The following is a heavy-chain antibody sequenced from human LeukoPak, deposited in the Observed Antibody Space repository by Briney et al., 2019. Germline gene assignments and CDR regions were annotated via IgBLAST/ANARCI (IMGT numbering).Heavy chain of an antibody. CDR2: MNPISGGT. CDR1: GYTFTDYY. V-gene: IGHV1-2*02. CDR3: ARDIRLVPAAREVDY. D-gene: IGHD2-2*01. J-gene: IGHJ4*02. Sequence: ASVKVSCKASGYTFTDYYMHWVRQAPEQGLEWMGWMNPISGGTIYAQKFQGRVTMTRHTSISTAYMERSSLRYDDTAVYYCARDIRLVPAAREVDYWGQGTLVTVSS.